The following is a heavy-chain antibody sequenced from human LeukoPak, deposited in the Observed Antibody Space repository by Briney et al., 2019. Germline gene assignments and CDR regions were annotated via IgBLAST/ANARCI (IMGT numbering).Heavy chain of an antibody. CDR3: ARGRGYTGYDFDY. Sequence: GGSLRLSCAASGFSFSSYAMGWVRQAPGKGLEWVSVISGNGGSTHYADSVKGRFTISRDNAKNTLYLQMNSLRAEDTAVYYCARGRGYTGYDFDYWGQGTLVTVSS. CDR1: GFSFSSYA. V-gene: IGHV3-23*01. J-gene: IGHJ4*02. D-gene: IGHD5-12*01. CDR2: ISGNGGST.